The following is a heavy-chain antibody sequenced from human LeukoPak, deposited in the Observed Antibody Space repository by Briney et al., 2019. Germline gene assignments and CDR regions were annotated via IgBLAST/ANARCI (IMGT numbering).Heavy chain of an antibody. D-gene: IGHD3-22*01. Sequence: PSETLSLTCTVSGASISSSYWSWIRQSPGKGLEWMGYVHYTGGTNYNPSLKSRATISVDTSKNQFSLKLSPVTAADTAMYYCARGYFDAIGYSNPFDWWGQGALVTVSS. CDR1: GASISSSY. V-gene: IGHV4-59*01. J-gene: IGHJ4*02. CDR3: ARGYFDAIGYSNPFDW. CDR2: VHYTGGT.